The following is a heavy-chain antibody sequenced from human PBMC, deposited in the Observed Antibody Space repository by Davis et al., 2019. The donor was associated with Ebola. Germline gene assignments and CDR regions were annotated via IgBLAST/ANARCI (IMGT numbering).Heavy chain of an antibody. CDR1: GYTFTGYY. Sequence: ASVKVSCKASGYTFTGYYMHWVRQAPGQGLEWMGWISAYNGNTNYAQKLQGRVTMTTDTSTSTAYMELRSLRSDDTAVYYCAIGPYPIWSGYYSPFDYWGQGTLVTVSS. D-gene: IGHD3-3*01. CDR2: ISAYNGNT. J-gene: IGHJ4*02. V-gene: IGHV1-18*04. CDR3: AIGPYPIWSGYYSPFDY.